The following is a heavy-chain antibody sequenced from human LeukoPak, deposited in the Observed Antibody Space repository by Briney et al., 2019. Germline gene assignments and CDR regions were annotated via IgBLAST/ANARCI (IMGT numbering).Heavy chain of an antibody. CDR2: ISYDGSNK. D-gene: IGHD5-12*01. CDR1: GFTFSSYT. J-gene: IGHJ4*02. Sequence: GRSLRLSCAAPGFTFSSYTMHWVRQAPCKGLEWVALISYDGSNKYYVDSVKGRFTISRDNSKNTLYLQMNSLRVEDTAVYYCARSRGVSGYDFAYWGQGTLVTVSS. V-gene: IGHV3-30-3*01. CDR3: ARSRGVSGYDFAY.